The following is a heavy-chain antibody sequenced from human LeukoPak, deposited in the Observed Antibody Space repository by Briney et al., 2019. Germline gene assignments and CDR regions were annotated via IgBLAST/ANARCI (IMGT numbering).Heavy chain of an antibody. D-gene: IGHD2-21*02. CDR2: IYYSGST. CDR1: GGSISSYY. CDR3: ASLPQRYCGGDCYPEGWFDP. V-gene: IGHV4-59*08. Sequence: PSETLSLTCTVSGGSISSYYWSWIRQPPGKGLEWIGYIYYSGSTNYNPSLKSRVTISVDTSKNQFSLKLSSVTAADTAVYYCASLPQRYCGGDCYPEGWFDPWGQGTLVTVSS. J-gene: IGHJ5*02.